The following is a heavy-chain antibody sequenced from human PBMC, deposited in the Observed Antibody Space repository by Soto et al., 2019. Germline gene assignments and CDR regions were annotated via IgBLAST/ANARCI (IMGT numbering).Heavy chain of an antibody. CDR1: GFTFSSYA. V-gene: IGHV3-30-3*01. CDR2: ISYDGSNK. D-gene: IGHD3-9*01. CDR3: ARDRSDYDILTGDYYGMDV. J-gene: IGHJ6*02. Sequence: GGSLRLSCAASGFTFSSYAMHWVRQAPGKGLEWVAVISYDGSNKYYADSVKGRFTISRDNSKNTLYLQMNSLRAEDTAVYYCARDRSDYDILTGDYYGMDVWGQGTTVTVSS.